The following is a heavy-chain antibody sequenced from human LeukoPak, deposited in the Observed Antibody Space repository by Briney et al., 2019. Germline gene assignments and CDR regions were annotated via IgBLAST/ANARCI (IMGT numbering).Heavy chain of an antibody. V-gene: IGHV3-21*01. D-gene: IGHD3-22*01. J-gene: IGHJ4*02. CDR3: ARVGDTSGYLIYSFDY. CDR1: GFTFSRYS. CDR2: ISTSSIYI. Sequence: GGSLRLSCRASGFTFSRYSMIWVRQAPGKGLEWVSFISTSSIYIYYADSVKGRFTISRDNAKNSLYLQMNSLRAEDTAVYYCARVGDTSGYLIYSFDYWGQGTLVTVSS.